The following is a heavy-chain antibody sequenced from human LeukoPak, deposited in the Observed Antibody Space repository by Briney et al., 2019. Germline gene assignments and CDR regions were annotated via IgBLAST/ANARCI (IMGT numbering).Heavy chain of an antibody. CDR1: GFTFSNYA. Sequence: GGSLRLSCAASGFTFSNYAMRWVRQAPGKGLEWVSGISGSGDSTYYADSVKGRFTISRDNSKNTLYLQMNSLRDEDTAVYYCAKSVHSAMVTGYFDYWGQGTLVTVSS. J-gene: IGHJ4*02. V-gene: IGHV3-23*01. CDR2: ISGSGDST. CDR3: AKSVHSAMVTGYFDY. D-gene: IGHD5-18*01.